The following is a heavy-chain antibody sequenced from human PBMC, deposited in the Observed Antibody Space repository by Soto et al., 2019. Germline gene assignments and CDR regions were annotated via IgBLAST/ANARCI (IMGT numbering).Heavy chain of an antibody. J-gene: IGHJ4*02. CDR1: GFTFDVYA. CDR3: AKALSSGSTDFDY. V-gene: IGHV3-9*01. D-gene: IGHD6-19*01. CDR2: ISWNSGSI. Sequence: EVQLVESGGGLVQPGRSLRLSCAASGFTFDVYAMHWVRQAPGKGLEWVSGISWNSGSIGYADSVKGRFTISRDNAKNSLYLQMNSLRAEDTALYYCAKALSSGSTDFDYWGQGTLVTVSS.